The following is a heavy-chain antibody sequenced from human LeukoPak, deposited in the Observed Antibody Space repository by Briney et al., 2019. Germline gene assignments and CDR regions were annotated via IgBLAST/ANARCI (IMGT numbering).Heavy chain of an antibody. CDR3: ARVTDTAMAPSSFDY. Sequence: SETLSLTCTVSGGSISSYYWSWIRQPAGKGLEWIGRIYTSGSTNYNPSLKSRVTISVDTSKNQFSLKLSSVTAADTAVYYCARVTDTAMAPSSFDYWGQGTLVTVSS. CDR2: IYTSGST. D-gene: IGHD5-18*01. J-gene: IGHJ4*02. V-gene: IGHV4-4*07. CDR1: GGSISSYY.